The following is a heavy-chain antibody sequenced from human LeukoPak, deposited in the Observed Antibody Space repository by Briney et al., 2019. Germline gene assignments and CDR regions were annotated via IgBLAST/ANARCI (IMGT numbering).Heavy chain of an antibody. CDR2: IYTSGST. V-gene: IGHV4-4*07. CDR1: GGSISSYY. J-gene: IGHJ4*02. CDR3: ARVGMYSSGWYSYYFDY. Sequence: SETLSLTCTVSGGSISSYYCSWIRQTAGKGLEWIVRIYTSGSTNYNTSLKSRVTMSVDTSKNQFSLKLSSVTAADTAVYYCARVGMYSSGWYSYYFDYWGQGTLVTVSS. D-gene: IGHD6-19*01.